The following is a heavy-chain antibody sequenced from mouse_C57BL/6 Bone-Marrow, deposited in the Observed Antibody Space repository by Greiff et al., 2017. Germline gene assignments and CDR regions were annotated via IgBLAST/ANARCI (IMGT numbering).Heavy chain of an antibody. J-gene: IGHJ2*01. CDR1: GFNIKDDY. Sequence: EVQLQQSGAELVRPGASVKLSCTASGFNIKDDYMHWVKQSPEQGLEWIGWIDPENGDTEYAAKFQGKATIPADTSSNTAYLQLSSLTSEDTAVYYCTTGYLLWPHWSQGTTLTVSS. CDR3: TTGYLLWPH. CDR2: IDPENGDT. V-gene: IGHV14-4*01. D-gene: IGHD2-1*01.